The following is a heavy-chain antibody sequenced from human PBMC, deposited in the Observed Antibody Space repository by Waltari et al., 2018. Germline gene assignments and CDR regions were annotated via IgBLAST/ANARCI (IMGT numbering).Heavy chain of an antibody. J-gene: IGHJ4*02. D-gene: IGHD3-10*01. V-gene: IGHV1-69-2*01. CDR1: GYTFIDYF. CDR2: IDPEDGET. Sequence: EVQLVQSGAEVKKPGATVKISCKASGYTFIDYFMHWVQQAPGKGLEWVGRIDPEDGETVYAEKFQGRVTITADTSTDTSYLELNSLRSDDTAVYYCAPLPGGSGQTFDYWGQGTLLTVSS. CDR3: APLPGGSGQTFDY.